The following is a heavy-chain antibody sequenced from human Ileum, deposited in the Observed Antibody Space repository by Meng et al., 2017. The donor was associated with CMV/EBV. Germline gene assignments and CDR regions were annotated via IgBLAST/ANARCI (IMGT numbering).Heavy chain of an antibody. CDR2: IRYDGSNK. D-gene: IGHD2-2*01. CDR3: ATPQGYCSSTSCHGEQLGPA. V-gene: IGHV3-30*02. J-gene: IGHJ5*02. Sequence: GGSLRLSCAASGFTFSSYGMHWVRQAPGKGLEWVAFIRYDGSNKYYADSVKGRFTISRDKSKNTLYLQMNSLRAEDTAVYYCATPQGYCSSTSCHGEQLGPAWGQGTLVTVSS. CDR1: GFTFSSYG.